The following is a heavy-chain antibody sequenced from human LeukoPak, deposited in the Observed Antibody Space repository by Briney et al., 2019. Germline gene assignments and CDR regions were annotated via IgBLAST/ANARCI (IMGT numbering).Heavy chain of an antibody. Sequence: EPSETLSLTCTVSGGSISSDNYYWNWIRQPAGKGLEWIAHIYASGSTNHNPSLKGRVTVLVDTSKNQFSLKLSSVTAADTAVYYCARSIWSGYYTWFDPWGQGTLVTVSS. J-gene: IGHJ5*02. CDR2: IYASGST. CDR3: ARSIWSGYYTWFDP. D-gene: IGHD3-3*01. V-gene: IGHV4-61*09. CDR1: GGSISSDNYY.